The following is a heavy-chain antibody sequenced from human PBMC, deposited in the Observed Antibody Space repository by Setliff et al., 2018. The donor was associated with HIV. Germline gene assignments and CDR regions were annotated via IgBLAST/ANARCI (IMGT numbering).Heavy chain of an antibody. V-gene: IGHV3-49*04. J-gene: IGHJ4*02. CDR3: TRDGIPRHSGWELPPMDY. Sequence: GGSLRLSCTASGFTFGDYAMSWVRQATGKGLEWVGFIRSKAYGGTTEYAASVKGRFTISRDDSKSIAYLQMNSLKTEDTAVYYCTRDGIPRHSGWELPPMDYWGQGTLVTVSS. D-gene: IGHD1-26*01. CDR2: IRSKAYGGTT. CDR1: GFTFGDYA.